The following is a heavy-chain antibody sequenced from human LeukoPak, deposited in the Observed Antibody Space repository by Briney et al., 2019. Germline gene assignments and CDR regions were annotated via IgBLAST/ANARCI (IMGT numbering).Heavy chain of an antibody. CDR3: AASKKYGSGSYYVYYMDV. CDR2: INYSGST. J-gene: IGHJ6*03. D-gene: IGHD3-10*01. CDR1: GGSISSYY. V-gene: IGHV4-59*01. Sequence: KTSETLSLTCTVSGGSISSYYWSWIRQPPGKGLEWIGYINYSGSTNSNPSLKSRVTISVDTSKNRFSLRLSSVTAADTAVYYCAASKKYGSGSYYVYYMDVWGKGTTVTISS.